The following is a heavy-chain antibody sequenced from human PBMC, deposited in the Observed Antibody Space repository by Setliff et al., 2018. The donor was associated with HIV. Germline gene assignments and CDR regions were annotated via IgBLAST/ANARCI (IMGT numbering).Heavy chain of an antibody. CDR1: GGSFSDYY. CDR3: AREIPYSYGGRGHPL. CDR2: VNRGRRT. D-gene: IGHD3-22*01. Sequence: SETLSLTCALYGGSFSDYYWSWIRQPPGMGLEWIGEVNRGRRTNYNSSLKRRVTISIDTSRNQFSLTLSSVTAADTAVYYCAREIPYSYGGRGHPLWGQGTLVTVSS. V-gene: IGHV4-34*01. J-gene: IGHJ4*02.